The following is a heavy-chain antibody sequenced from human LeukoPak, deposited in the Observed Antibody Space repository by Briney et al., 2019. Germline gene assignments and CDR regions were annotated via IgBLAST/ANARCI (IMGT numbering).Heavy chain of an antibody. V-gene: IGHV3-23*01. CDR1: GFTCSSYA. Sequence: GGSLRLSCAASGFTCSSYAMSWVRQAPGKGLEWVTAISSSGGSTYYADSVNGRFTISRDNSKNTLYLQMNSLRAEDTAVYYCAKDTTPYYYDSSGYFDYWGQGSLVTVSS. D-gene: IGHD3-22*01. CDR2: ISSSGGST. J-gene: IGHJ4*02. CDR3: AKDTTPYYYDSSGYFDY.